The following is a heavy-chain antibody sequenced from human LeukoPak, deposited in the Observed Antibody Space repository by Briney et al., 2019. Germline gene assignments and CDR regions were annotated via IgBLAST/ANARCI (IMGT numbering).Heavy chain of an antibody. D-gene: IGHD2-2*01. V-gene: IGHV3-23*01. Sequence: PGGSLRLSCAASGFTFSNYTIHWVRQAPGKGLEWVSIVGGSGVKTYYADSVKGRFTISRDNSKNTVYLQMNSLRAEDTAVYYCAKRGDCSGTCTYDYWGQGTLVTVSS. CDR3: AKRGDCSGTCTYDY. CDR1: GFTFSNYT. J-gene: IGHJ4*02. CDR2: VGGSGVKT.